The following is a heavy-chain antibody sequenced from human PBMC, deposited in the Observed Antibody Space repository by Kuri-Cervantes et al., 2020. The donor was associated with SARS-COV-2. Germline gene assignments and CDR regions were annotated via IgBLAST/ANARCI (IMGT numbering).Heavy chain of an antibody. J-gene: IGHJ3*02. CDR1: GGSFSGYY. V-gene: IGHV4-34*01. D-gene: IGHD1-26*01. Sequence: SQTLSLTCAVYGGSFSGYYWSWTRQPPGKGLEWIGEINDSGSTNYNPSLKSRVTISVDTSKNQFSLKLSSVTAADTAVYYCARALPWDLRGNDAFDIWGQGTMVTVSS. CDR3: ARALPWDLRGNDAFDI. CDR2: INDSGST.